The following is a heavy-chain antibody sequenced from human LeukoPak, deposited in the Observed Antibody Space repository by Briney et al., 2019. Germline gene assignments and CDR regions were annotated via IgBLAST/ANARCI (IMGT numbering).Heavy chain of an antibody. V-gene: IGHV4-31*03. CDR1: GGSISSDNYY. D-gene: IGHD3-10*01. Sequence: PSQTLSLTCTVSGGSISSDNYYWSWIRQHPGKGLEWIGYISYSGSTDYNPSLKSRVSISMDTSKNQFSLKLNSVTAADTAVYCCATDNYGTFYYFASWGQGTLVTVSS. J-gene: IGHJ4*02. CDR2: ISYSGST. CDR3: ATDNYGTFYYFAS.